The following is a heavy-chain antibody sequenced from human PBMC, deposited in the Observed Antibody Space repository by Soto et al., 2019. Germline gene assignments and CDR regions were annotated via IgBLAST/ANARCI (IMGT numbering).Heavy chain of an antibody. V-gene: IGHV3-53*01. CDR1: GFTVSSNY. J-gene: IGHJ6*02. Sequence: LRLSCAASGFTVSSNYMNWVRQAPGKGLEWVSVIYSGVNTYYVDSVKGRFTISRDSSKNTLYLQMNSLRAEDTAVYYCARVRNDCSGGSCYIAGLDVWGQGTTVTVSS. CDR3: ARVRNDCSGGSCYIAGLDV. CDR2: IYSGVNT. D-gene: IGHD2-15*01.